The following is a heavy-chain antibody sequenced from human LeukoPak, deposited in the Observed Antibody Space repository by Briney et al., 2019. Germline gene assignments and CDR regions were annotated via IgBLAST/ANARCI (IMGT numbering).Heavy chain of an antibody. CDR1: GGSVSSGSYY. V-gene: IGHV4-61*01. Sequence: PSETLSLTCTVSGGSVSSGSYYWSWIRQPPGKGLEWIGYIFYSGSTNYNPSLKSRVTISVDTSKNQFSLKLSSVTAADTAVYYCRRIMDAVLLLDYWGQGTLVTVSS. CDR3: RRIMDAVLLLDY. J-gene: IGHJ4*02. D-gene: IGHD3-16*01. CDR2: IFYSGST.